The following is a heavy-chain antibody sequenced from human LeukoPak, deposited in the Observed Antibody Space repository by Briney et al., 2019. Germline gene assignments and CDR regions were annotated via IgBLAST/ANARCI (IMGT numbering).Heavy chain of an antibody. J-gene: IGHJ4*02. Sequence: GGSLRLSCAASGFTFSSYSMNWVRQAPGKGLEWVSYISSSSSTIYYADSVKGRFTISRDNAKNSLYLQMNSLRAEDTAVYYCAREKDSSGYYYFVYWGQGTLVTVSS. V-gene: IGHV3-48*01. CDR1: GFTFSSYS. D-gene: IGHD3-22*01. CDR3: AREKDSSGYYYFVY. CDR2: ISSSSSTI.